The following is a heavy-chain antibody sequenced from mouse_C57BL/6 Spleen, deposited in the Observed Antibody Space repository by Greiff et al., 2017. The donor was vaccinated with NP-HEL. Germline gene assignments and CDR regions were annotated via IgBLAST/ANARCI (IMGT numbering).Heavy chain of an antibody. CDR3: ARSTTVVGIDC. J-gene: IGHJ2*01. D-gene: IGHD1-1*01. V-gene: IGHV1-80*01. CDR2: IYPGDGDT. CDR1: GYAFSSYW. Sequence: QVQLQQSGAELVKPGASVKISCKASGYAFSSYWMNWVKQRPGKGLEWIGQIYPGDGDTNYNGKFKGKATLTADKSSSTAYMQLSSLTSEDSAVYFCARSTTVVGIDCWGQGTTLTVSS.